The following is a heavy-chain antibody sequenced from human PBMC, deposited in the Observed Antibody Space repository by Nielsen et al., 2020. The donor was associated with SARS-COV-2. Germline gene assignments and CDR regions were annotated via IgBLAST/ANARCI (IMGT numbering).Heavy chain of an antibody. Sequence: SETLSLTCAVSGGSISSSNWWSWVRQPPGKGLEWIGEIYHSGSTNYNPSLKSRVTISVDKSKNQFSLRLNSVTAADTAVYYCARLNRRILTPLALASLRFDFWGQGALVTVSS. CDR3: ARLNRRILTPLALASLRFDF. J-gene: IGHJ4*02. CDR2: IYHSGST. V-gene: IGHV4-4*02. CDR1: GGSISSSNW. D-gene: IGHD3-3*02.